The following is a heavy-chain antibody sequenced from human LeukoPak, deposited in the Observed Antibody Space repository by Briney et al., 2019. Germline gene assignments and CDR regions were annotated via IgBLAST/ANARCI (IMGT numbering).Heavy chain of an antibody. CDR2: IYTSEST. J-gene: IGHJ4*02. CDR3: ASPSGVATIGSFDY. CDR1: GASISTYF. Sequence: PSETLSLTCTVSGASISTYFWSWIRQPAGKGLEWIGHIYTSESTNYNPSLKSRVTISVDTSKNQFSLKLSSVTAADTAVYYCASPSGVATIGSFDYWGQGTLVTVSS. V-gene: IGHV4-4*07. D-gene: IGHD5-12*01.